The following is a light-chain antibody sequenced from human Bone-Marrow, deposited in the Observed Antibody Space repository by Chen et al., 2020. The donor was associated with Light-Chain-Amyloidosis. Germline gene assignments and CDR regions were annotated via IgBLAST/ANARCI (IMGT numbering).Light chain of an antibody. J-gene: IGLJ1*01. Sequence: QSVLTQPPSASGTPGQRVTISCSGARSNIGITYGYWYQLFPGAAPNLLSHRNNQRPSGGPDRCPASKSGSAALLAISGRRSEDESDDYGAAWDGSLSGYVFGTGTKVIVL. V-gene: IGLV1-47*01. CDR2: RNN. CDR1: RSNIGITY. CDR3: AAWDGSLSGYV.